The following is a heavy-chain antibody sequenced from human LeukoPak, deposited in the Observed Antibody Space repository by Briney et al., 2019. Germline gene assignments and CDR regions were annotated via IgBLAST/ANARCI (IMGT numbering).Heavy chain of an antibody. Sequence: GGSLRLSCAASGFTFSSYWMSWVRQAPGKGLEWVANIKQDGSEKYYVDSVKGRFTISGDNAKNSLYLQMNSLRAEDTAVYYCARQGYSYGYGWFDPWGQGTLVTVSS. D-gene: IGHD5-18*01. CDR2: IKQDGSEK. CDR1: GFTFSSYW. J-gene: IGHJ5*02. V-gene: IGHV3-7*01. CDR3: ARQGYSYGYGWFDP.